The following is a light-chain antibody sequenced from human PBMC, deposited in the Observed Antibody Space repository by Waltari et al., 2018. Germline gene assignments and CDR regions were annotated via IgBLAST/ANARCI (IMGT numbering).Light chain of an antibody. CDR3: SSFTSSSTLRV. V-gene: IGLV2-14*01. J-gene: IGLJ3*02. Sequence: QSALTQPAPVSGAPGQSITISCTGTSSDVGGYNYLSWYQQHPGKAPKLMIYYVTKRPSGVTTRFSGSKSGNTASLTISGLQAEDEADYYCSSFTSSSTLRVFGGGTKLAVL. CDR1: SSDVGGYNY. CDR2: YVT.